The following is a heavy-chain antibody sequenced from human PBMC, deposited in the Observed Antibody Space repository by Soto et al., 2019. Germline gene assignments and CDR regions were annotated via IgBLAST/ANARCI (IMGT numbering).Heavy chain of an antibody. CDR3: VKGIAARTHFDY. Sequence: PWGSLRLSCSASGFTFSSYAMHWGRQAPGRGLEYVSAISSNGGSTYYADSVKGRFTISRDNSKNTLYLQMSSLRAEDTAVYYCVKGIAARTHFDYWGQGTLVTVSS. J-gene: IGHJ4*02. D-gene: IGHD6-6*01. V-gene: IGHV3-64D*06. CDR2: ISSNGGST. CDR1: GFTFSSYA.